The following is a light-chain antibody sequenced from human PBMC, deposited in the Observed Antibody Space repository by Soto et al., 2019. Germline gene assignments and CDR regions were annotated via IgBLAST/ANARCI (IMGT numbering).Light chain of an antibody. CDR3: QSYDSSLSAYV. J-gene: IGLJ1*01. CDR1: SSNIEAGYD. CDR2: ANS. V-gene: IGLV1-40*01. Sequence: QSVLTQPPSGSGAPGQRFTNSCTGSSSNIEAGYDVNWYQQPPGTAPKLLIYANSSRSSGIPCRFSCSKSGTSASLPITWLQAEDEADYYCQSYDSSLSAYVFGPGTQVTVL.